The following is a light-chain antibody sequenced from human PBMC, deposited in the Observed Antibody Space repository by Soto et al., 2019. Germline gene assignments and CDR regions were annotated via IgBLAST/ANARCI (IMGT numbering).Light chain of an antibody. V-gene: IGKV1-5*01. CDR1: ESISRW. CDR3: QQYNLYRT. Sequence: DIQMTQSPSTLSASVGDRVTITCRASESISRWVAWYQQKPGKAPKLLIYDASRLESGVPSRFSGSGSGTEFTLTISSLQPDDIASYYCQQYNLYRTFGQGTKVEIK. CDR2: DAS. J-gene: IGKJ1*01.